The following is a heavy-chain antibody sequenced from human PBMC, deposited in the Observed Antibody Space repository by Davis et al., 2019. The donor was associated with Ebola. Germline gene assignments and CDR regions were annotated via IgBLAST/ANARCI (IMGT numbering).Heavy chain of an antibody. CDR3: ARGGGCSSTSCYREPRFDY. CDR2: IIPIFGTA. V-gene: IGHV1-69*13. J-gene: IGHJ4*02. CDR1: GGTFSSYA. D-gene: IGHD2-2*01. Sequence: SVKVSCKASGGTFSSYAISWVRQAPGQGLEWMGGIIPIFGTANYAQKFQGRVTITADESTSTAYMELSSLRSEDTAVYYCARGGGCSSTSCYREPRFDYWGQGTLVTVSS.